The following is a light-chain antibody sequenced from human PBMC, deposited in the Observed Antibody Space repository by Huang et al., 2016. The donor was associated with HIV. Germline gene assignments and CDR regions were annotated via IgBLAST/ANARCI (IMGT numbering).Light chain of an antibody. J-gene: IGKJ1*01. Sequence: DIQMTQSPSTLSASVGDRVTITCRASQRIGYWLAWSQQKPWKAPNLLIYKSSSLQSGVPSRFGGSGSGTEFTLTISSLQPDDFASYYCQQYHSYSWTCGQGTKVEIK. V-gene: IGKV1-5*03. CDR2: KSS. CDR3: QQYHSYSWT. CDR1: QRIGYW.